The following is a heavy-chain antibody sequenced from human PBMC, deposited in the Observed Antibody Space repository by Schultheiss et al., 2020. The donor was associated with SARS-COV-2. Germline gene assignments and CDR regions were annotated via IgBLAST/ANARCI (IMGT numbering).Heavy chain of an antibody. CDR3: ARARVVAAYTLNYYYGMDV. J-gene: IGHJ6*02. CDR1: GGSISSGSYY. V-gene: IGHV4-61*02. Sequence: SETLSLTCTVSGGSISSGSYYWSWIRQPAGKGLEWIGRIYTSGSTNYNPSLKSRVTISVDTSKNQFSLKLSSVTAADTAVYYCARARVVAAYTLNYYYGMDVWGQGTTVTVSS. D-gene: IGHD2-15*01. CDR2: IYTSGST.